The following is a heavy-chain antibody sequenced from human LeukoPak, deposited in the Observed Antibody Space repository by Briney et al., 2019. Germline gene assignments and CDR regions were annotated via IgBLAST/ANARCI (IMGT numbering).Heavy chain of an antibody. J-gene: IGHJ4*02. Sequence: GRSLRPSCAGSEFTFRRNGMHWVRQAPGKGLEWVAVIWYDGSNKYSADSVKGRFTISRDNSKNPLYLQLNSLSAEDTAVYYGARDPGNDPETMTWGQGTLVTVSS. D-gene: IGHD1-1*01. V-gene: IGHV3-33*01. CDR3: ARDPGNDPETMT. CDR1: EFTFRRNG. CDR2: IWYDGSNK.